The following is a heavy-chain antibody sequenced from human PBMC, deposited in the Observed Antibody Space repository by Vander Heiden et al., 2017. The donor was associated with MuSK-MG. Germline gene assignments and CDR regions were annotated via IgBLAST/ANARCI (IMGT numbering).Heavy chain of an antibody. V-gene: IGHV2-26*01. Sequence: QVTLKESGPVLVKPTETLTLTCTVSGFSLSNARMGVSWLRQPPGKALEWLAHIFSNDEKSYSTSLKSRLTISKATSKSQVVLTMTNMDPVDTATYYCARILGSSGWYEWWYFDLWGRGTLVTVSS. J-gene: IGHJ2*01. D-gene: IGHD6-19*01. CDR3: ARILGSSGWYEWWYFDL. CDR1: GFSLSNARMG. CDR2: IFSNDEK.